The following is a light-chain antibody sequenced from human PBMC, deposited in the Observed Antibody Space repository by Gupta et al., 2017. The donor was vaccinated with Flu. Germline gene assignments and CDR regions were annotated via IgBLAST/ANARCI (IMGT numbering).Light chain of an antibody. CDR1: QDISSY. V-gene: IGKV1-8*01. CDR2: AAS. Sequence: PSSFSASTGDRVTITWRASQDISSYLAWYQQKPGKAPKFVIYAASTVQSGVPSRFSGSGSGTDFTLIISSLQSEDFATYYCQQYVSYPRTFGGGTKVEIK. J-gene: IGKJ4*01. CDR3: QQYVSYPRT.